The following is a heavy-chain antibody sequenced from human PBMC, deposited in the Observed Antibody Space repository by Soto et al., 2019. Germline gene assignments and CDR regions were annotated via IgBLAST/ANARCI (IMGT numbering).Heavy chain of an antibody. V-gene: IGHV1-18*01. Sequence: ASVKVSCKASGYTFTIYGISWVLQAPGQGLEWMGWISGYNGDTNYAQKFQGRVSMTLDTSTGTAYMELRSLTSDDTAIYYCAKNGQPPYYYYGLDVWGQGTKVTVS. CDR3: AKNGQPPYYYYGLDV. D-gene: IGHD2-8*01. J-gene: IGHJ6*02. CDR1: GYTFTIYG. CDR2: ISGYNGDT.